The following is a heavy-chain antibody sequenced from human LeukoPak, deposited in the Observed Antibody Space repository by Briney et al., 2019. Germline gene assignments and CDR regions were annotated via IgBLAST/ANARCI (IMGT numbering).Heavy chain of an antibody. J-gene: IGHJ4*02. Sequence: SGTLFLTCAVCCGSINNANWWSWVRQPPGKGLEWIAEVAHHGKTNYNPSLESRVTASLDKSKSQFSLNLTSVTAADTAVYFCTRTNRDWVPSDYWGQGTLVTVSS. CDR3: TRTNRDWVPSDY. V-gene: IGHV4-4*02. CDR2: VAHHGKT. CDR1: CGSINNANW. D-gene: IGHD2-21*01.